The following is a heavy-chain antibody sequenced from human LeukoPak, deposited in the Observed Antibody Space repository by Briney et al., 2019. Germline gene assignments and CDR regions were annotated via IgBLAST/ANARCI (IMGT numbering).Heavy chain of an antibody. Sequence: GGSLRLSCASSGFTFSAYHMNWVRQAPGKGLEWVSVIFDDGTTYYADSVKGRFTISRDISSNTLYLQMSSLRAEDTARYYCAGAPPYYYDSRGYHYERGNYYYGMDVWGQGTTVTVSS. CDR3: AGAPPYYYDSRGYHYERGNYYYGMDV. V-gene: IGHV3-53*01. D-gene: IGHD3-22*01. CDR1: GFTFSAYH. J-gene: IGHJ6*02. CDR2: IFDDGTT.